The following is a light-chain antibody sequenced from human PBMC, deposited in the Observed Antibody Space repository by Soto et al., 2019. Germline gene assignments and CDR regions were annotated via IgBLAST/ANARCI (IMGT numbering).Light chain of an antibody. CDR1: QSVLYSSNNINY. CDR2: WAS. V-gene: IGKV4-1*01. CDR3: QQYYSTPLT. J-gene: IGKJ4*01. Sequence: DNVMTQSPDSLAVSLGERATINCKSSQSVLYSSNNINYLAWYQQKPGQPPKLLIYWASTRESGVPDRFSGSGSGTDFTLTISSLQAEDVAVYYCQQYYSTPLTFGGGTKVEIK.